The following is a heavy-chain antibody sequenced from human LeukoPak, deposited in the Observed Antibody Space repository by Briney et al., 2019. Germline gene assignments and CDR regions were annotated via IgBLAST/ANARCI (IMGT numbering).Heavy chain of an antibody. CDR1: GFTFSHVW. V-gene: IGHV3-15*01. D-gene: IGHD1/OR15-1a*01. J-gene: IGHJ4*02. CDR2: IKSKTDGGTT. CDR3: TTVTLTTIGWNN. Sequence: GGSLRLSCAASGFTFSHVWMSWVRQAPGKGLEWVSRIKSKTDGGTTDYAGFVKGRFTISRDDSKNTLYLQMNSLNIEDTAVYYCTTVTLTTIGWNNWGQGTLVTVSS.